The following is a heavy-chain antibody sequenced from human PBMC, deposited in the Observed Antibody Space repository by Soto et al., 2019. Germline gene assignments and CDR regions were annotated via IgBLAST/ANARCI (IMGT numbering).Heavy chain of an antibody. J-gene: IGHJ6*02. CDR2: TYYRSKWYN. CDR1: GDSVSSNSAA. D-gene: IGHD2-2*01. V-gene: IGHV6-1*01. CDR3: ARAGFRIVVVPAAMRYYYYGVDV. Sequence: SQTLSLTCAISGDSVSSNSAAWNWIRQSPSRGLEWLGRTYYRSKWYNDYAVSVKSRITINPDTSKNQFSLQLNSVTPEDTAVYYCARAGFRIVVVPAAMRYYYYGVDVWGQGTTVTVSS.